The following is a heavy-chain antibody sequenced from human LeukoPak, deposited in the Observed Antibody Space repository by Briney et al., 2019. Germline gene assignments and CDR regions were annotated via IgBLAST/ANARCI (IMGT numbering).Heavy chain of an antibody. CDR1: GFTFSSYA. CDR2: ISGSGGST. V-gene: IGHV3-23*01. J-gene: IGHJ4*02. CDR3: AKDVEGYCSGGSCYFDY. Sequence: GGSLGLSCAASGFTFSSYAMSWVRQAPGKGLEWVSAISGSGGSTYYADSVKGRFTISRDNSKNTLYLQMNSLRAEDTAVYYCAKDVEGYCSGGSCYFDYWGQGTLVTVSS. D-gene: IGHD2-15*01.